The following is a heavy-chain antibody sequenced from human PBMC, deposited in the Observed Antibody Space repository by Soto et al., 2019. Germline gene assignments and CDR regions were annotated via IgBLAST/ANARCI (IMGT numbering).Heavy chain of an antibody. V-gene: IGHV3-53*01. CDR1: GFTVSSNY. CDR3: ARAKDYGDPWFDP. CDR2: LYSGGST. J-gene: IGHJ5*02. Sequence: EVQLVESGGGLIQPGGSLRLSCAASGFTVSSNYMNWVRQAPGKGLEWVSVLYSGGSTYYAESVKGRFTISRDDSKNTQYLQMNSLRAEDTAVYYCARAKDYGDPWFDPWGQGTLVTVSS. D-gene: IGHD4-17*01.